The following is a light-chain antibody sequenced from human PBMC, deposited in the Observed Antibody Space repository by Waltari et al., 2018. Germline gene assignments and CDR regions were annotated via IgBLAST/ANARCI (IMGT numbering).Light chain of an antibody. CDR3: HHYYIPPLT. V-gene: IGKV4-1*01. CDR1: QSLFSTSNSKTY. Sequence: DIVMTQSPDFLAVSLGERATINCKSSQSLFSTSNSKTYISWYQQKPGQPPKLLIYWASTRGSGVPDRFSGSGSGTDFTLTIRSLQAEDVAVYYCHHYYIPPLTFGQGTRLEIK. J-gene: IGKJ5*01. CDR2: WAS.